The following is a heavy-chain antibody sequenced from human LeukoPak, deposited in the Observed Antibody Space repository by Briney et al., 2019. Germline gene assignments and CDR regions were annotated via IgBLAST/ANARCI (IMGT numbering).Heavy chain of an antibody. CDR3: ARAIGYCSGGSCLLADYYYYYYMDV. CDR2: ISAYNGNT. CDR1: GYTFTSYG. D-gene: IGHD2-15*01. V-gene: IGHV1-18*01. Sequence: ASVKVSCKASGYTFTSYGISWVRQAPGQGLEWMGWISAYNGNTNYAQKLQGRVTMTTDTSTSTAYMELRSLRSEDTAVYYCARAIGYCSGGSCLLADYYYYYYMDVWGKGTTVTVSS. J-gene: IGHJ6*03.